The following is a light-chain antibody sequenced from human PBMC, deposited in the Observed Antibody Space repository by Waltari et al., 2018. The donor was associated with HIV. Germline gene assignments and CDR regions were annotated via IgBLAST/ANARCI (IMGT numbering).Light chain of an antibody. J-gene: IGLJ2*01. CDR2: EVT. Sequence: QSALTQPASVSGSLGQSITIPCTGTSSDVGGYNYVSWYQHHPGKAPKLMIYEVTNRPSGVSNRFSGSKSGNTASLTISGLQAEDESDYYCTSYTSSSTLVVFGGGTNLTVL. CDR3: TSYTSSSTLVV. V-gene: IGLV2-14*01. CDR1: SSDVGGYNY.